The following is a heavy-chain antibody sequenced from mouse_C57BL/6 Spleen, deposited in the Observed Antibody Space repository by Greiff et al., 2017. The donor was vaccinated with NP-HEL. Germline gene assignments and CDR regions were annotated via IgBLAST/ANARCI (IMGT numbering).Heavy chain of an antibody. Sequence: VQGVESGAELVRPGASVTLSCKASGYTFTDYEMHWVKQTPVHGLEWIGAIDPETGGTAYNQKFKGKAILTADKSSSTAYMELRSLTSEDSAVYYCTREEDSSNYWGQGTTLTVSS. CDR3: TREEDSSNY. V-gene: IGHV1-15*01. D-gene: IGHD3-2*02. CDR2: IDPETGGT. CDR1: GYTFTDYE. J-gene: IGHJ2*01.